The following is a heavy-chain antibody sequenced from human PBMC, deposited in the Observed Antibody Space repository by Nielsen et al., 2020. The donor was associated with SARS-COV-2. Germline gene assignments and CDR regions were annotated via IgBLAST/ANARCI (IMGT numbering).Heavy chain of an antibody. J-gene: IGHJ3*02. CDR2: INSDGSST. CDR3: AREAHSGSYYGHPSDAFDI. CDR1: GFTLSSYD. V-gene: IGHV3-74*01. D-gene: IGHD1-26*01. Sequence: GESLKISCAASGFTLSSYDMHWVRQAPGKGLVWVSRINSDGSSTSYADSVKGRFTISRDNAKNTLYLQMNSLRAEDTAVYYCAREAHSGSYYGHPSDAFDIWGQGTMVTVSS.